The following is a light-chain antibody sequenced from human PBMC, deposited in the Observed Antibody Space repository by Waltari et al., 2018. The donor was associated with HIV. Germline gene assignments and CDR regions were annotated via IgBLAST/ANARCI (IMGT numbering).Light chain of an antibody. Sequence: QSALTQPPSVSGSPGQSVTISCTGTTSDVGAYNFVSWYQQHPGKAPKVLIYDVSKRPSGVPDRFSGSKSGNTASLTISGLQSEDEADYYCAAWDDSLNGPVFGGGTKLTVL. CDR3: AAWDDSLNGPV. J-gene: IGLJ2*01. CDR1: TSDVGAYNF. V-gene: IGLV2-11*01. CDR2: DVS.